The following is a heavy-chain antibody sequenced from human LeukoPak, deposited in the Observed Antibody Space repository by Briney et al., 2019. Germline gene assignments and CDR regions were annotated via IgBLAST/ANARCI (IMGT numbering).Heavy chain of an antibody. V-gene: IGHV4-34*01. CDR2: INHSGST. CDR1: GGSFSDYY. Sequence: PSETLSLTCAVYGGSFSDYYWNWIRQPPGKGLEWIGEINHSGSTNYNPSLKSRVTVSVDTSKNQFSLKLSSVAAADTAMYYCARGPSYCILGATARQGWFDPWGQGTLVTVSS. J-gene: IGHJ5*02. CDR3: ARGPSYCILGATARQGWFDP. D-gene: IGHD1-26*01.